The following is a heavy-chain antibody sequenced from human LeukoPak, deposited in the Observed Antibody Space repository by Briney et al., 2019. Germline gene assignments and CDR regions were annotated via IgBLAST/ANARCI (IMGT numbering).Heavy chain of an antibody. CDR2: IIGSGGTT. Sequence: QSAGTLRVSCAATGITYISFPMTWVRHPPGKGPDCVSAIIGSGGTTYYEDSVQGRITISRDNSKNTLYLQMNSLRAEDTAVYYCARGGSGTNYYDSSGYYYLTYWGQGTLVTVAS. D-gene: IGHD3-22*01. J-gene: IGHJ4*02. CDR1: GITYISFP. V-gene: IGHV3-23*01. CDR3: ARGGSGTNYYDSSGYYYLTY.